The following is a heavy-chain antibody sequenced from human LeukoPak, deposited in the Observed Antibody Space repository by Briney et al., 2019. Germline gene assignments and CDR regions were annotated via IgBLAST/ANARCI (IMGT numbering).Heavy chain of an antibody. J-gene: IGHJ4*02. Sequence: PSETLSLTCTVSGGSISSGGYYWSWLRQHPGKGLEWIGYIYYSGSTYYNPSLESRVTISVDTSKNQFSLKLSSVTAADTAVYYCARAPSGIADYWGQGTLVTVSS. CDR3: ARAPSGIADY. CDR1: GGSISSGGYY. V-gene: IGHV4-31*03. D-gene: IGHD3-3*01. CDR2: IYYSGST.